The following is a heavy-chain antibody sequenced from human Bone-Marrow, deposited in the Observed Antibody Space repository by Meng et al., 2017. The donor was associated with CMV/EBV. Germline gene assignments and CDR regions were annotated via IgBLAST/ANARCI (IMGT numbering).Heavy chain of an antibody. V-gene: IGHV3-23*01. CDR1: GFTFISYA. CDR3: ARDRGIQNRLQNFDI. D-gene: IGHD3-10*01. J-gene: IGHJ3*02. CDR2: ISGSGGCT. Sequence: GESLKISCAASGFTFISYAMNWVRQAPGKGLEWVSSISGSGGCTYYADSVKGRFTISRDSSKNTLYLQMNSLRAEDTAGYYCARDRGIQNRLQNFDIWGQGTMVAVSS.